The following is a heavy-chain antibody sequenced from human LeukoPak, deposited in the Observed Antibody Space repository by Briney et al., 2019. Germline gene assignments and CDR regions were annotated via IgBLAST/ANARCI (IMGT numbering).Heavy chain of an antibody. CDR3: AKEAGYNSEFDY. J-gene: IGHJ4*02. V-gene: IGHV3-9*01. CDR1: GFTFDDYA. D-gene: IGHD5-12*01. CDR2: ISWNSGSI. Sequence: GGSLRLSCAASGFTFDDYAMHWVRQAPGKGLEWVSGISWNSGSIGYADSVKGRFTIPRDNAKNSLYLQMNSLRAEATALYYCAKEAGYNSEFDYWGQGTLVTVSS.